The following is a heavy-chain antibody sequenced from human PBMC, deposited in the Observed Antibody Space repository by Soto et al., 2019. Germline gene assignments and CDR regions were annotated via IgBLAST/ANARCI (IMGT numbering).Heavy chain of an antibody. CDR3: ARGSRIAVAGNPFSDY. D-gene: IGHD6-19*01. V-gene: IGHV1-2*04. Sequence: QVQLVQSGAEVKKPGASVKVSCKASGYIFTGYYMHWVRQAPGQGLEWMGWINPNSGDTNYAQKFQGWVTMTRDTSLGTGYMELSRLTFDDTAVYYCARGSRIAVAGNPFSDYWGQGTLVTVSS. CDR2: INPNSGDT. CDR1: GYIFTGYY. J-gene: IGHJ4*02.